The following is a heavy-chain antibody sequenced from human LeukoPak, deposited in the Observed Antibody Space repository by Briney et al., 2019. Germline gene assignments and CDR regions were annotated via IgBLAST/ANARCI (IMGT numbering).Heavy chain of an antibody. Sequence: PGGSLRLSCAASGFTFSSYGMTWVRQAPGKGLEWVSYISSSSSTIYYADSVKGRFTISRDNAKNSLYLQMNSLRAEDTAVYYCAKYVSAGQGNSPSDYWGQGTLVTVSS. J-gene: IGHJ4*02. V-gene: IGHV3-48*01. CDR3: AKYVSAGQGNSPSDY. D-gene: IGHD1/OR15-1a*01. CDR2: ISSSSSTI. CDR1: GFTFSSYG.